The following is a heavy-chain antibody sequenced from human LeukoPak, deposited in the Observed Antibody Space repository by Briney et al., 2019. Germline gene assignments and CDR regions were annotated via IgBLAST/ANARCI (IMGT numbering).Heavy chain of an antibody. J-gene: IGHJ4*02. CDR3: ARDLLEWLHYFDY. CDR1: GFTFSSYA. V-gene: IGHV3-7*01. Sequence: PGGSLRLSCAASGFTFSSYAMSWVRQAPGKGLEWVANIKQDGSEKYYVDSVKGRFTISRDNAKNSLYLQMNSLRAEDTAVYYCARDLLEWLHYFDYWGQGTLVTVSS. D-gene: IGHD3-3*01. CDR2: IKQDGSEK.